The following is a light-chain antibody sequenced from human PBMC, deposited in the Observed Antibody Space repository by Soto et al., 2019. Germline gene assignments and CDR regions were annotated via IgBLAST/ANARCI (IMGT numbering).Light chain of an antibody. CDR1: QSVGSN. V-gene: IGKV3-15*01. CDR3: QQYNTYSPERT. Sequence: IVVTQSPATLSVSPGERVTLSCRASQSVGSNLAWYQQRPGQAPRLLIYDASTRATGIPDRFSGSGSGTEFTLTISSLQSEDFAVYYCQQYNTYSPERTFGQGTKVEIK. J-gene: IGKJ1*01. CDR2: DAS.